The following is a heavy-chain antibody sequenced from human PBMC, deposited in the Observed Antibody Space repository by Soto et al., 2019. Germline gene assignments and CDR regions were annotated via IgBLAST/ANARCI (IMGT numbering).Heavy chain of an antibody. J-gene: IGHJ5*02. V-gene: IGHV4-34*01. CDR3: ARVDIVVVVAATRNWFDP. D-gene: IGHD2-15*01. CDR1: GGSFSGYY. Sequence: PSETLSLTCAVYGGSFSGYYWGWIRQPPGKGLEWIGEINHSGSTNYNPSLKSRVTISVDTSKNQFSLKLSSVTAADTAVYYCARVDIVVVVAATRNWFDPWGQGTLVTVSS. CDR2: INHSGST.